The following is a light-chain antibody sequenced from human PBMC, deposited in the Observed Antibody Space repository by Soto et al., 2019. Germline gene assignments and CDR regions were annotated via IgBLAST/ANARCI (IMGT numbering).Light chain of an antibody. V-gene: IGKV3-20*01. CDR2: GAS. CDR3: QHYGTSAL. Sequence: EIVLTQSPGTLSLSPGERATLSCRASQSVSGSYLAWYQQKPGQAPRLLIYGASSRATGIPDRFSVSASGTDFTLTISRLEPEDFAVYYCQHYGTSALFGPGTKVDIK. J-gene: IGKJ3*01. CDR1: QSVSGSY.